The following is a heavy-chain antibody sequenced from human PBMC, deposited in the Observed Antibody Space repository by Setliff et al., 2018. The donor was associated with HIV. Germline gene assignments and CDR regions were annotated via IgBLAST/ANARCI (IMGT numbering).Heavy chain of an antibody. CDR3: ARQRFGELFYWFDP. CDR2: IYYSGTT. V-gene: IGHV4-31*03. D-gene: IGHD3-10*01. CDR1: GGSISSGDYY. Sequence: PSETLSLTCTVSGGSISSGDYYWSWIRQHPGKGLEWIGYIYYSGTTYYNPSLQSRLTISVDTSKNQFSLKLSSVTAADTAVYYCARQRFGELFYWFDPWGQGTLVTVSS. J-gene: IGHJ5*02.